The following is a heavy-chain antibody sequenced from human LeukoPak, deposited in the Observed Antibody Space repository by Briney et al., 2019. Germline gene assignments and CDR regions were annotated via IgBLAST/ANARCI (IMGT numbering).Heavy chain of an antibody. D-gene: IGHD3-10*01. J-gene: IGHJ4*02. Sequence: SETLSLTCAVYGGSFSGYYWSWIRQPPGKGLEWIGEINHSGSTNYNPSLKSRVTISVDTSKNQFSLKLSSVTAADTAVYYCARDLYGSGLNYFDYWGQGTLVTVSS. CDR1: GGSFSGYY. CDR2: INHSGST. V-gene: IGHV4-34*01. CDR3: ARDLYGSGLNYFDY.